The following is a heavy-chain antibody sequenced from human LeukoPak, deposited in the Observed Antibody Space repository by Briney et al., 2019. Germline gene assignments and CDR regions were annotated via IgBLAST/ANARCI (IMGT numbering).Heavy chain of an antibody. CDR2: IYSSGST. Sequence: PSETLSLTCSVSGGSISNYLWTWIRQPPGKGLEWIGYIYSSGSTYYNPSLKSRVTISVDTSKNRFSLKLSTVTAADTAVYYCARRPTGDPKFDYWGQGTLVTVSS. V-gene: IGHV4-59*08. CDR1: GGSISNYL. CDR3: ARRPTGDPKFDY. D-gene: IGHD7-27*01. J-gene: IGHJ4*02.